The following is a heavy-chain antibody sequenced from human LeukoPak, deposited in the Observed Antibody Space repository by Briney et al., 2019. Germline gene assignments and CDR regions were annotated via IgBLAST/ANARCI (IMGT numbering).Heavy chain of an antibody. D-gene: IGHD6-19*01. J-gene: IGHJ4*02. CDR2: IYSGGST. CDR1: GFTVSNNY. V-gene: IGHV3-53*01. Sequence: AGGSLRLSCAASGFTVSNNYMSWVRQAPGKGLEWVSVIYSGGSTYYADSAKGRFTISRDNSKNTLYLQMNSLRAEDTAVYYCARDGAVAGTSWQNYWGQGTLVTVSS. CDR3: ARDGAVAGTSWQNY.